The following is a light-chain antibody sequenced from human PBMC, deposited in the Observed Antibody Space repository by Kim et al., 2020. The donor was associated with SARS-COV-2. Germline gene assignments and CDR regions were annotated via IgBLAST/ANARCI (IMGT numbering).Light chain of an antibody. J-gene: IGKJ1*01. CDR3: HQSSSLPWT. CDR1: QSIGSS. CDR2: YAS. Sequence: VTAKGKVTITGRASQSIGSSLHWYQQKRDQSPKLLIKYASQSCSGVPSRFSGSGSGTDFTLTINSLEAEDAATYYCHQSSSLPWTFGQGTKVDIK. V-gene: IGKV6-21*01.